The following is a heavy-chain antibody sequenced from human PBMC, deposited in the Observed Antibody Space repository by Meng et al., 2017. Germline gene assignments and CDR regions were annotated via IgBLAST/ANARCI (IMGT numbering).Heavy chain of an antibody. Sequence: QVQRQPTGSGLGKPCQTLSRTCDSSGDRVSSNSAAWNWIRQSPSRGLEWLGRTYYRSKWYNDYAVSVKSRITINPDTSKNQLSLQLNSVTPEDTAVYYCARGVVYAISYFDYWGQGTLVTVSS. V-gene: IGHV6-1*01. CDR2: TYYRSKWYN. CDR3: ARGVVYAISYFDY. D-gene: IGHD2-8*02. J-gene: IGHJ4*02. CDR1: GDRVSSNSAA.